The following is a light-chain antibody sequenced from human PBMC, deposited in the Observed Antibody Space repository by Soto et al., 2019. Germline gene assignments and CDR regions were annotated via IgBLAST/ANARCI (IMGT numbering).Light chain of an antibody. CDR1: QSVSSN. J-gene: IGKJ1*01. Sequence: EIVMTQSPATLSVSPGERATLSCRASQSVSSNLAWYQQKPGQAPRLLIYGASTRATGIPARFSGSGSGTAFTLPISSLQSEDFAVYYCQQYNNWPPTWTFGQGTKVEIK. CDR3: QQYNNWPPTWT. V-gene: IGKV3-15*01. CDR2: GAS.